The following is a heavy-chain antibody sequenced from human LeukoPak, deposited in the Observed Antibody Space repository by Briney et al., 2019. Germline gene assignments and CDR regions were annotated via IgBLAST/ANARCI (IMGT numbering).Heavy chain of an antibody. CDR3: ARDRWLQLLDY. J-gene: IGHJ4*02. D-gene: IGHD5-24*01. V-gene: IGHV3-64*01. CDR1: GFTFSSYA. CDR2: ISSNGGST. Sequence: PGGSLRPSCAASGFTFSSYAMHWVRQAPGKGLEYVSAISSNGGSTYYANSVKGRFTISRDNSKNTLYLQMGSRRAEDMAVYYCARDRWLQLLDYWGQGTLVTVSS.